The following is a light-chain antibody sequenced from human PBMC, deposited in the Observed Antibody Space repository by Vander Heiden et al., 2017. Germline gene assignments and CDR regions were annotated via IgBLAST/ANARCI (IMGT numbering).Light chain of an antibody. Sequence: DIVMTQSPLSLPVTPGEPASISCRSSQSLLHSNGYNYLDWYLQKPGQSPQLLIYLGSNRASGVPDRFSGSGSGTDFTLKISRVEAEDVGGYYCMQDLQLWTFGQGTKVEIK. CDR2: LGS. CDR1: QSLLHSNGYNY. CDR3: MQDLQLWT. J-gene: IGKJ1*01. V-gene: IGKV2-28*01.